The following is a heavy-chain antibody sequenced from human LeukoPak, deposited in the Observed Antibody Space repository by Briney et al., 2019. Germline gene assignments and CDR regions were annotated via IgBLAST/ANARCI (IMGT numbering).Heavy chain of an antibody. J-gene: IGHJ3*02. V-gene: IGHV3-48*03. CDR1: GFTFSSYE. Sequence: GGSLRLSCAASGFTFSSYEMNWVRRAPGKGLEWVSYISSSGSTIYYADSVKGRFTISRDNAKNSLYLQMNSLRAEDTAVYYCARDGYSGYDDAFDIWGQGTMVTVSS. CDR2: ISSSGSTI. D-gene: IGHD5-12*01. CDR3: ARDGYSGYDDAFDI.